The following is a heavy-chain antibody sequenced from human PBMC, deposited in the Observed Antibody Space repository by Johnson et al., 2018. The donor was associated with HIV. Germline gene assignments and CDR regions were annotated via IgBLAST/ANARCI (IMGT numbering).Heavy chain of an antibody. D-gene: IGHD3-16*01. CDR1: GFNFNTYS. Sequence: QVQLVESGGGVVQPGGSLRLSCAASGFNFNTYSMHWVRQAPGNGLEWLALISYDGSNKYYGDSVKGRFTISRDSYKNTLYLQMNSLRAEDAAVYYCAKPPSMGADAFDIWGQGTMVTVSS. CDR2: ISYDGSNK. J-gene: IGHJ3*02. CDR3: AKPPSMGADAFDI. V-gene: IGHV3-30-3*02.